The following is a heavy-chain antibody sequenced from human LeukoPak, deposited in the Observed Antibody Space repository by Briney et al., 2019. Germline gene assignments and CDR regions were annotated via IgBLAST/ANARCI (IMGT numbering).Heavy chain of an antibody. CDR1: GFTFSNYA. CDR3: AKGHGDYVPAEYLQH. Sequence: GGSLRLSCAGSGFTFSNYAMTWVRQAPGKGLEWVSGISGNSDRTYYADSVKGRFTISRDNSKNTVTLQMNSLRAEDTAVYSCAKGHGDYVPAEYLQHWGQGTLVTVSS. D-gene: IGHD4-17*01. V-gene: IGHV3-23*01. CDR2: ISGNSDRT. J-gene: IGHJ1*01.